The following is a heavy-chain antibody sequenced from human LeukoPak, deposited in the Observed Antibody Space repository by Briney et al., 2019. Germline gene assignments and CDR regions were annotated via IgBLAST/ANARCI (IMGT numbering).Heavy chain of an antibody. V-gene: IGHV4-4*02. CDR2: IYHSGST. CDR3: AREPQYSSGWHYLN. D-gene: IGHD6-19*01. CDR1: GGSISSSNW. Sequence: SGTLSLTCAVSGGSISSSNWWSWVRQPPGKGLEWIGEIYHSGSTNYNPSLKSRVTISVDKSKNQFSLKLSSVTAADTAVYYCAREPQYSSGWHYLNWGQGTLVTVSS. J-gene: IGHJ4*02.